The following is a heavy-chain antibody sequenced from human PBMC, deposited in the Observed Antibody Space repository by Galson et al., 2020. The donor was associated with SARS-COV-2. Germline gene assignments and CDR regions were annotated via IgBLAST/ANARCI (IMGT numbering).Heavy chain of an antibody. D-gene: IGHD2-15*01. Sequence: NSGGSLRLSCAASGFTFSDYFMSWVRQAPGKGLEWVSYISSSGSYINYADSVKGRFTISRDNAKNSLNLQMNSLRVDDTAVYYCARVGDCSGGICYGAEYFQHWGQGTLVTVSS. CDR3: ARVGDCSGGICYGAEYFQH. CDR2: ISSSGSYI. V-gene: IGHV3-11*04. J-gene: IGHJ1*01. CDR1: GFTFSDYF.